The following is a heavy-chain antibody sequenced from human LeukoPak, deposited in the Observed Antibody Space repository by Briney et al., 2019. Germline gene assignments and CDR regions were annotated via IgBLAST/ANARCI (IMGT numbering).Heavy chain of an antibody. J-gene: IGHJ4*02. CDR2: LGHDATKI. CDR1: GFTFSTYD. D-gene: IGHD3-16*01. Sequence: PGGSLRLSCAASGFTFSTYDMHWVRQAPGKGLEWVALGHDATKIYYADSVQGRFTISRDNSKNTLYLEMNSLSGEDTALYYCAKDHVTWGNRYFDHWGQGTLGTVSS. V-gene: IGHV3-30*02. CDR3: AKDHVTWGNRYFDH.